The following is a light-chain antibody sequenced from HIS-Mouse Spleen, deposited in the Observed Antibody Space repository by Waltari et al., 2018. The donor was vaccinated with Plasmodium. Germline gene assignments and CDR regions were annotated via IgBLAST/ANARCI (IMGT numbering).Light chain of an antibody. J-gene: IGLJ3*02. V-gene: IGLV3-10*01. CDR3: YSTDSSGNHRV. CDR2: EDS. CDR1: AFPTNY. Sequence: SYELTQPPSVSVSPGQTARTTCPGDAFPTNYAYWYQQKSGQAPVLVIYEDSKRPSGIPERFSGSSSGTMATLTISGAQVEDEADYYCYSTDSSGNHRVFGGGTKLTVL.